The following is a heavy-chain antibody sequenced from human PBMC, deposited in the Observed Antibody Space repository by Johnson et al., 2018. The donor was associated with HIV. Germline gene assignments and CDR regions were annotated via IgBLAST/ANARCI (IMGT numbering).Heavy chain of an antibody. J-gene: IGHJ3*02. V-gene: IGHV3-30*02. CDR3: AILAGVDYGASLDAFDI. Sequence: QVQLVESGGGVVQPGRSLRLSCAASGFTFSSYGMHWVRQAPGKGLEWVAFIRYDGSNNYYGDSVKGRFIISRDNAKNTLYLQMNSLRAEDTAVYYSAILAGVDYGASLDAFDIWGQGTMVTVSS. D-gene: IGHD4-17*01. CDR2: IRYDGSNN. CDR1: GFTFSSYG.